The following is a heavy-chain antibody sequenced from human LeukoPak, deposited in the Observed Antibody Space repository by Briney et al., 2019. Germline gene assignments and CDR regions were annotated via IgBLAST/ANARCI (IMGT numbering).Heavy chain of an antibody. J-gene: IGHJ3*02. CDR1: GFTFSSYG. Sequence: GQSMTLPCPAYGFTFSSYGMHCVRQPHGNGLEWVAFIRSVVSKKYYADSVKGSFTISRDNSRNTFYLQMNSLRGEDTAVYYGAKVAGLYSGSYFGAFDIWGQGTMVTVSS. V-gene: IGHV3-30*02. CDR2: IRSVVSKK. CDR3: AKVAGLYSGSYFGAFDI. D-gene: IGHD1-26*01.